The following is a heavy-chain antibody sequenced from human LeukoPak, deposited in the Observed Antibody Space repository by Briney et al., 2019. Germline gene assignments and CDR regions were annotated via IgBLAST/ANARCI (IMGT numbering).Heavy chain of an antibody. CDR3: ARYVAAIFHWFDP. Sequence: GESLKISCKGSGYSFTSYWIGWVRQMPGKGLEWMGVIYPGDSDTRYSPSFQGQVTISADKSISTAYLQWSSLKASDTAMYYCARYVAAIFHWFDPWGQGTLVTVSS. CDR2: IYPGDSDT. D-gene: IGHD2-15*01. J-gene: IGHJ5*02. V-gene: IGHV5-51*01. CDR1: GYSFTSYW.